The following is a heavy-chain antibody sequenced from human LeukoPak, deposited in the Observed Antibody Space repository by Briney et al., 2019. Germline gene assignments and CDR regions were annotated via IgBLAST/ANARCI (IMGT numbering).Heavy chain of an antibody. Sequence: GGSQRLSCAASGFTFSTDGMHWGRQAPGKGLEWGAVVWYDGTNKYYADSVKGGFTISRHNSKNTLYLQMNSLRAEDTAIYYCARDRWFGDEDSFDIWGQGTMVTVSS. CDR3: ARDRWFGDEDSFDI. V-gene: IGHV3-33*01. J-gene: IGHJ3*02. CDR2: VWYDGTNK. D-gene: IGHD3-10*01. CDR1: GFTFSTDG.